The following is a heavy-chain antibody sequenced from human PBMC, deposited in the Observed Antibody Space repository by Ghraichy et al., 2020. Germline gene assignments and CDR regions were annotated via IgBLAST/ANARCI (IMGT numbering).Heavy chain of an antibody. CDR2: ISWNSGRK. CDR1: GFTFDDFA. J-gene: IGHJ4*02. V-gene: IGHV3-9*01. Sequence: GRSLRLSCAASGFTFDDFAMHWVRQGPGKGLEWVSSISWNSGRKDYADSVKGRFTISRDNARSSLYLQMNSLTSEDAALYYCAKDDSGSMTMILGWGQGTLVTVSS. D-gene: IGHD3-22*01. CDR3: AKDDSGSMTMILG.